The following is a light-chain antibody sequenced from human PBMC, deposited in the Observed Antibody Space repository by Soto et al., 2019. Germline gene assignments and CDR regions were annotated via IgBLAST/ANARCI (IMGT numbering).Light chain of an antibody. J-gene: IGKJ3*01. Sequence: EIVMKQSPATLSVSPGERVTLSCRASQSVSSNLAWYQQKPGQAPRLLIYGASTRATGIPARFSGSGSGTEFTLTISSLQSEDFAVYSCQQYNNWPPFTFGPGTNVYIK. CDR1: QSVSSN. V-gene: IGKV3-15*01. CDR2: GAS. CDR3: QQYNNWPPFT.